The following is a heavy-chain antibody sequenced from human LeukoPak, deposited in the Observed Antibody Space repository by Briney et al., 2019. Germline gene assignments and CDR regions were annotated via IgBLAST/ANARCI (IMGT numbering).Heavy chain of an antibody. CDR2: ISSSSSYI. J-gene: IGHJ4*02. V-gene: IGHV3-21*01. CDR3: ATSRRDSQYYFNP. CDR1: GFTFSSYS. Sequence: GGSLRLSCAASGFTFSSYSMNWVRQAPGKGLEWVSSISSSSSYIYYADSVKGRFTISRDNAKNSLYLQMNSLRAEDTAVYYCATSRRDSQYYFNPWGQGTLVIVSS. D-gene: IGHD6-6*01.